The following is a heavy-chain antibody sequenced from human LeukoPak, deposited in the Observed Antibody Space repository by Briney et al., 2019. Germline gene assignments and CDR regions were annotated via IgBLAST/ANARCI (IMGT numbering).Heavy chain of an antibody. CDR3: AHSSDLYDSTGSYPYYFDY. D-gene: IGHD3-22*01. Sequence: SGPTLVRPTQTLTLTCTFSGFSLSSSGVGVAWIRQPPGKALERLALIYWDDHKRYSPSLKSRLTITKDTSKNQVVLTMTNMDPVDTATYYCAHSSDLYDSTGSYPYYFDYWGQGTLVTVSS. CDR1: GFSLSSSGVG. CDR2: IYWDDHK. V-gene: IGHV2-5*02. J-gene: IGHJ4*02.